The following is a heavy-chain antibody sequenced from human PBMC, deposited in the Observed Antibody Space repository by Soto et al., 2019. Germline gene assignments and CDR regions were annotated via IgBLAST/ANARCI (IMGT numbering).Heavy chain of an antibody. V-gene: IGHV4-31*02. CDR3: ARDKTGAYYYDSSGYPGWFDP. CDR1: GGSISGGGYY. D-gene: IGHD3-22*01. CDR2: IYYSGST. J-gene: IGHJ5*02. Sequence: SVTMSFTWSVAGGSISGGGYYWSWIRQHPGKGLEWIGYIYYSGSTYYNPSLKSRVTISLDTSKNQFSLKLSSVTAADTAVYYCARDKTGAYYYDSSGYPGWFDPWGQGTLVTVSS.